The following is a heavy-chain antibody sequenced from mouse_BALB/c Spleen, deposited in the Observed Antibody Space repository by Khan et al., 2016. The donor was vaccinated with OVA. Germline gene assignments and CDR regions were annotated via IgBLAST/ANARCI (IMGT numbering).Heavy chain of an antibody. CDR2: ISYSGST. CDR1: GYSITSDYA. D-gene: IGHD2-3*01. Sequence: EVQLQESGPGLVKPSQSLSLTCTVTGYSITSDYAWNWIRQFPGNKLEWMGYISYSGSTSYNPSLKSRISITRDTSKNQFFLQLNSVTTEDTATXYCARDDGYSDYWGQGTTLTVSS. CDR3: ARDDGYSDY. V-gene: IGHV3-2*02. J-gene: IGHJ2*01.